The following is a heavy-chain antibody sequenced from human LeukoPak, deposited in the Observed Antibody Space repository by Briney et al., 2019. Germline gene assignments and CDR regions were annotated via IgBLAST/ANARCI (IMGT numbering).Heavy chain of an antibody. CDR2: IYYSGSI. CDR1: GASISSYY. Sequence: SETLSLTCTVSGASISSYYWSWIRRPPGKGLEWIGDIYYSGSIKYNPSLKSRVTMSVDTSKNQFSLKLSSVTAADTAIYYCARENPSGYYNRPIDYWGQGTLVTVSS. D-gene: IGHD3-22*01. J-gene: IGHJ4*02. CDR3: ARENPSGYYNRPIDY. V-gene: IGHV4-59*01.